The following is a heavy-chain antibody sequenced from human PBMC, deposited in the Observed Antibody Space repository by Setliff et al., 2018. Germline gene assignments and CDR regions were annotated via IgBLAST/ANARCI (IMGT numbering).Heavy chain of an antibody. CDR2: ISGSGGST. CDR3: ASDSSGYLLRRTRPFDY. D-gene: IGHD3-22*01. J-gene: IGHJ4*02. V-gene: IGHV3-23*01. Sequence: GGSLRLSCAASGFTFSSYAMSWVRQAPGKGLEWVSAISGSGGSTYYADSVKGRFTISRDNSKNTLYLQMNSLRAEDTAVYYCASDSSGYLLRRTRPFDYWGQGTLVTVSS. CDR1: GFTFSSYA.